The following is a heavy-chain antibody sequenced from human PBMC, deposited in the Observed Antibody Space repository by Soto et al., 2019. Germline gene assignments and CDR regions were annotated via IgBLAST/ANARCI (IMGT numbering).Heavy chain of an antibody. Sequence: SETLSLTCAVYGGSFSGYYWSWIRQPPGKGLEWIGEINHSGSTNYNPSLKSRVTISVDTSKNQFSLKLSSVTAADTAVYYCARGEDIVVVPAAYNWFDPWGQGTLVTVSS. CDR3: ARGEDIVVVPAAYNWFDP. CDR2: INHSGST. CDR1: GGSFSGYY. D-gene: IGHD2-2*01. V-gene: IGHV4-34*01. J-gene: IGHJ5*02.